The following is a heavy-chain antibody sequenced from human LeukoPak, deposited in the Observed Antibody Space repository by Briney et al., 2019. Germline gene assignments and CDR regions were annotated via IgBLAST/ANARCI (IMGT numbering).Heavy chain of an antibody. CDR1: GYPFTIYG. Sequence: ASVKVSCKASGYPFTIYGISWVRPAPGQGLEWMGWISVYNGNTNYAQKLQGRVTMTTDTSTSTAYVELRSLRSDDTAVYYCARDLPPYYYDSSAPGYWGQGTLVTVSS. D-gene: IGHD3-22*01. CDR2: ISVYNGNT. J-gene: IGHJ4*02. CDR3: ARDLPPYYYDSSAPGY. V-gene: IGHV1-18*01.